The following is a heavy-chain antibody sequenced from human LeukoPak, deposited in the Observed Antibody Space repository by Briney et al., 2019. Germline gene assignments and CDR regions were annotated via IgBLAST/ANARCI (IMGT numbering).Heavy chain of an antibody. CDR1: GFTFSDYW. CDR3: ARVGSSWDLLDY. J-gene: IGHJ4*02. D-gene: IGHD6-13*01. V-gene: IGHV3-7*01. CDR2: IKQDAGEI. Sequence: GSLRLSCAASGFTFSDYWMSWVRQAPGKGLEWVANIKQDAGEIRYVDSVKGRFTISRDNAKKSLYLQMNSLRGEDTAVYYCARVGSSWDLLDYWGQGTLVTVSS.